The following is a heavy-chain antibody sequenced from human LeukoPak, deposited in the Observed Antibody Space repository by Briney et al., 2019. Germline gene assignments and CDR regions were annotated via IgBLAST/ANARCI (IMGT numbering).Heavy chain of an antibody. J-gene: IGHJ4*02. CDR2: ISGSGGST. V-gene: IGHV3-23*01. D-gene: IGHD3-22*01. CDR1: GFTFSSYW. Sequence: GGSLRLSCAASGFTFSSYWMHWVRQAPGKGLEWVSAISGSGGSTYYADSVKGRFTISRGNSKNTLYLQMNSLRAEDTAVYYCAKGLPYYYDSSGYYHYFDYWGQGTLVTVSS. CDR3: AKGLPYYYDSSGYYHYFDY.